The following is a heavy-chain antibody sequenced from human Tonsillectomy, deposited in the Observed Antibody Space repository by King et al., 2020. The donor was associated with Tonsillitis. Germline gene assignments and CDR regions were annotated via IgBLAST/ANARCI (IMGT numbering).Heavy chain of an antibody. CDR2: ISGSGGST. D-gene: IGHD3-22*01. CDR3: AKDLYYYDSRGYPYFYY. V-gene: IGHV3-23*04. J-gene: IGHJ4*02. CDR1: GFTFSSYA. Sequence: DVQLVESGGGLVQPGGSLRLSCAASGFTFSSYAMSWVRQAPGKGLEWVSGISGSGGSTYYADSVKGRFTISRDNSKHTLYLQMHSLRAEDTAVYYCAKDLYYYDSRGYPYFYYWGQGPLVTVSS.